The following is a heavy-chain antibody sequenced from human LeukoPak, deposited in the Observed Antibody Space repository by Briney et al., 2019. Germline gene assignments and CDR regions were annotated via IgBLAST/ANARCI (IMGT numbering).Heavy chain of an antibody. CDR3: ARLPTYYYDSSGYS. CDR1: GGSIRSYY. CDR2: IYFSGST. Sequence: SETLSLTCTVSGGSIRSYYWSWIRQPPGKGLEWIGYIYFSGSTSYNPSLKSRVTISVDRSKNQFSLKLSSVAAADTAVYYCARLPTYYYDSSGYSWGQGTLVTVSS. J-gene: IGHJ5*02. D-gene: IGHD3-22*01. V-gene: IGHV4-59*01.